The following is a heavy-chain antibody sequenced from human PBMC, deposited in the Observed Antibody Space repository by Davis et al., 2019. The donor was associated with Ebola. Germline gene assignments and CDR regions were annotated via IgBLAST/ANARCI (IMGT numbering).Heavy chain of an antibody. CDR3: ARAYDTSRGMDV. J-gene: IGHJ6*03. V-gene: IGHV3-21*01. CDR1: GFTVSSNY. Sequence: GESLKISCAASGFTVSSNYMSWVRQAPGKGLEWVSSISSSSSYIYYADSVKGRFTISRDNAKNSLYLQMNSLRDEDTAVYYCARAYDTSRGMDVWGKGTTVTVSS. D-gene: IGHD3-22*01. CDR2: ISSSSSYI.